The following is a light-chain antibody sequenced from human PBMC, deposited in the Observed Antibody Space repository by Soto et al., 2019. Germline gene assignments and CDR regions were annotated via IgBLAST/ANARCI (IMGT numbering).Light chain of an antibody. CDR2: DNN. V-gene: IGLV1-51*01. J-gene: IGLJ2*01. CDR1: SSNIGNNY. CDR3: GTWDSSLSSVV. Sequence: QSMLTQPPSVSAAPGQKVTISCSGSSSNIGNNYVSWYQQLPGTAPKLLISDNNQRPSGIPDRFSGSKSGTSATLGITGLQTGDEADYYCGTWDSSLSSVVFGGGTQLTVL.